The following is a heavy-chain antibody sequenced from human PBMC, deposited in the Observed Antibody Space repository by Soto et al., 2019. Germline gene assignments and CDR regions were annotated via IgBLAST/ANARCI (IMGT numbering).Heavy chain of an antibody. D-gene: IGHD6-19*01. J-gene: IGHJ5*02. CDR2: IYYSGST. CDR3: ARQERAGAGAPSWFDP. Sequence: SETLSLTCTVSGGSISSSSYYWGWIRQPPGKGLEWIGSIYYSGSTYYNPSLKSRVTISVDTSKNQFSLKLSSVTAADTAVYYCARQERAGAGAPSWFDPWGQGTLVTVSS. CDR1: GGSISSSSYY. V-gene: IGHV4-39*01.